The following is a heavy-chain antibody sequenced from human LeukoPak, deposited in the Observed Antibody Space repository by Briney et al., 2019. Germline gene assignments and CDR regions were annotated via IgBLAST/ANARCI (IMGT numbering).Heavy chain of an antibody. CDR2: IYSGGST. D-gene: IGHD3-10*01. V-gene: IGHV3-66*01. CDR1: GFTVRNNY. J-gene: IGHJ4*02. CDR3: ATGERMVRGDGVDY. Sequence: ASLRLSCAASGFTVRNNYMSWVRQPLGKGLEWVSVIYSGGSTYYADSVKGRFTISRDNSKNTLYLQMNSLRAEDTAVYFCATGERMVRGDGVDYWGQGTLVTVSS.